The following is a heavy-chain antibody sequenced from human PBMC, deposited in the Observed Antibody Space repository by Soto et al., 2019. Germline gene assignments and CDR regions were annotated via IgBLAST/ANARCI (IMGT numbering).Heavy chain of an antibody. CDR1: GYTFTSYG. CDR2: ISAYNGNT. CDR3: ARVTLGGGFHWFDP. J-gene: IGHJ5*02. V-gene: IGHV1-18*01. Sequence: ASVKVSCKASGYTFTSYGISWVRQAPGQGLEWMGWISAYNGNTNYAQKIQGRVTMTTDTSTSTAYMELRSLRSDDTAVYYCARVTLGGGFHWFDPWGQGTLVTVSS. D-gene: IGHD3-16*01.